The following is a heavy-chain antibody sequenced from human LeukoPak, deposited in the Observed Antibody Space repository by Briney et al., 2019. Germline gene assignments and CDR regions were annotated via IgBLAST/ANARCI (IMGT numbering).Heavy chain of an antibody. Sequence: GGSLRLSCTASGFSFSGHWMHWARQLPGKGLVWVSRISPTGSTTSYADSVKGRFTVSRDNAKNTLYLQVNNLRAEDTAVYYCARGPNSNWSGLDFWGQGTLLAVSP. CDR3: ARGPNSNWSGLDF. D-gene: IGHD6-6*01. J-gene: IGHJ4*02. CDR1: GFSFSGHW. CDR2: ISPTGSTT. V-gene: IGHV3-74*01.